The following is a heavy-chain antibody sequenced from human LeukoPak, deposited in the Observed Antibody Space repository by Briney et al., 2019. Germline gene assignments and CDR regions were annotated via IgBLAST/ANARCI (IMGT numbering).Heavy chain of an antibody. CDR2: IYPGDSDT. D-gene: IGHD3-10*01. V-gene: IGHV5-51*01. CDR1: GFSFTNYW. Sequence: GESLKISCTGSGFSFTNYWIGWVRQMPGKGLEWMGIIYPGDSDTKYSPSFQGQVTISADKSIYSAYLQWSSLKASDTAMYYCARQYGSGSYDYWGQGTLVTVSS. J-gene: IGHJ4*02. CDR3: ARQYGSGSYDY.